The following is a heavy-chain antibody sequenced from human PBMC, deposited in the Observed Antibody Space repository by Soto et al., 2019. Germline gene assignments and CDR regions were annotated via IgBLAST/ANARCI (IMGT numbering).Heavy chain of an antibody. Sequence: SVKVSCKASGGTFSSYAISWVRQAPGQGLEWMGGIIPIFGTANYAQKFQGRVTITADESTTTAYMELSSLRSEDTAVYYCARPTRFYYDSSGQSAWFDPWGQGTLVTVPQ. J-gene: IGHJ5*02. CDR1: GGTFSSYA. V-gene: IGHV1-69*13. D-gene: IGHD3-22*01. CDR3: ARPTRFYYDSSGQSAWFDP. CDR2: IIPIFGTA.